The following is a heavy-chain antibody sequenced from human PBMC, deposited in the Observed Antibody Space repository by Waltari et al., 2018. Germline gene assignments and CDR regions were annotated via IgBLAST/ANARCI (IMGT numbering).Heavy chain of an antibody. V-gene: IGHV4-59*01. CDR3: ARAASRGDYFDY. CDR2: IYYSGST. CDR1: GGSISSYY. Sequence: QVQLQESGPGLVKPSETLSLTCTVSGGSISSYYWSWIRQPPGKGLEWIGYIYYSGSTNYNPSLKRRVTISVDTSKNQFSLKLSSVTAADTAVYYCARAASRGDYFDYWGQGTLVTVSS. D-gene: IGHD6-25*01. J-gene: IGHJ4*02.